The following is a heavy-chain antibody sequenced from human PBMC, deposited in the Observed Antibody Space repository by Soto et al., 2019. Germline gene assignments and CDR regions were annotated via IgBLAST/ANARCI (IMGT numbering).Heavy chain of an antibody. D-gene: IGHD6-6*01. CDR2: IDGAGRST. V-gene: IGHV3-74*01. Sequence: EVQLVESGGGLVQPGGSLRLSCAASGFTFSSYWMHWVRQPPGKGLVWVSRIDGAGRSTNYAASVKGRFTISRDNAKNTLYLQMNSLRAEDTAVYYCARVGSTSWYWGQGTLVTVSS. CDR3: ARVGSTSWY. CDR1: GFTFSSYW. J-gene: IGHJ4*02.